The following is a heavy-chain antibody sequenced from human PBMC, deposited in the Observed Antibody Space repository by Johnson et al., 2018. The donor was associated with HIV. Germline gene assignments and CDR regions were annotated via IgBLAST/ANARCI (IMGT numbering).Heavy chain of an antibody. CDR2: ISFDGSNK. J-gene: IGHJ3*02. CDR3: ARAYNDAFDI. V-gene: IGHV3-30*03. CDR1: GFTFRTYG. Sequence: QVQLVESGGGVVQPGRSLRLSCAASGFTFRTYGMHWVRQAPGKGLEWVAVISFDGSNKYYADSVKGLFTISRDNSKNTLYLQMNSLRAEDTAVYYCARAYNDAFDIWGQGTMVTVSS. D-gene: IGHD5-24*01.